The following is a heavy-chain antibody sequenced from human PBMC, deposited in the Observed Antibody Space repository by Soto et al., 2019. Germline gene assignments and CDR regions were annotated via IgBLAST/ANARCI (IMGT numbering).Heavy chain of an antibody. CDR3: ANMGRYYDILTGYSWTIDY. CDR1: GFSLSTSGVG. V-gene: IGHV2-5*02. Sequence: QITLKESGPPLVKPTQTLTLTCTFSGFSLSTSGVGVGWIRQPPGKALEWLALIYWDDDKRYSPSLKSRLTIAKDTSKNQVVLTMTNMDPVDTATYSCANMGRYYDILTGYSWTIDYWGQGTLVPVSS. J-gene: IGHJ4*02. CDR2: IYWDDDK. D-gene: IGHD3-9*01.